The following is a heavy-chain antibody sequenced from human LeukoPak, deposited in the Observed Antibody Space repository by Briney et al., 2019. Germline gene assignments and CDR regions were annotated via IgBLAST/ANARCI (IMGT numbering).Heavy chain of an antibody. D-gene: IGHD2-2*01. CDR2: ISGSGGST. Sequence: TGGSLRLSCAASGFTFSSYAMSWVRQAPGKGLEWVSAISGSGGSTYYADSVKGRFTIPRDNSKNTLYLQMNSLRAEDTAVYYCAKVFCSSTSCKDYWGQGTLVTVSS. J-gene: IGHJ4*02. CDR1: GFTFSSYA. V-gene: IGHV3-23*01. CDR3: AKVFCSSTSCKDY.